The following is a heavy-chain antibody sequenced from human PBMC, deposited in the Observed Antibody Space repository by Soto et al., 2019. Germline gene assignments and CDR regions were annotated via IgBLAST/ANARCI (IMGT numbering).Heavy chain of an antibody. D-gene: IGHD3-9*01. J-gene: IGHJ5*02. V-gene: IGHV1-2*04. CDR1: GYTFTGYY. CDR3: ARNLMDYDILTNSPSKWFDP. CDR2: INPNSGGT. Sequence: GASVKVSCKASGYTFTGYYMHWVRQAPGQGLEWMGWINPNSGGTNYAQKFQGWVTMTRDTSISTAYMELSSLRSEDTAVYYCARNLMDYDILTNSPSKWFDPWGQGTLVTVSS.